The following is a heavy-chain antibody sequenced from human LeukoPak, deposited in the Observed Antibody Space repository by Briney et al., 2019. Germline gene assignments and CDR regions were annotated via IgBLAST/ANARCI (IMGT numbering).Heavy chain of an antibody. CDR1: GFNFRSYG. Sequence: GRSLRLSCAASGFNFRSYGMHWVRQAPGKGLEWVAVISYDGSNKRYADSVKGRFTISRDNAKNSLYLQMNSLRVDDTGVYYCARINFAGFDYWGQGTLVTVSS. V-gene: IGHV3-30*03. D-gene: IGHD3-9*01. J-gene: IGHJ4*02. CDR3: ARINFAGFDY. CDR2: ISYDGSNK.